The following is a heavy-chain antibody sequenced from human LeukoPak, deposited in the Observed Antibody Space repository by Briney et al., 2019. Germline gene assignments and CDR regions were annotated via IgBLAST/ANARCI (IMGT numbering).Heavy chain of an antibody. D-gene: IGHD6-19*01. CDR3: VVWGKAVAGRRKNWFDP. Sequence: PGGSRRLSCAASGFTVSSNYMNWVRQAPGRGLEWVSIIYPGGRTHYADSVKGRFTISRDNSNNTLYLQMNSLRAEDTAVYYCVVWGKAVAGRRKNWFDPWGQGTLVTVSS. J-gene: IGHJ5*02. CDR2: IYPGGRT. V-gene: IGHV3-66*01. CDR1: GFTVSSNY.